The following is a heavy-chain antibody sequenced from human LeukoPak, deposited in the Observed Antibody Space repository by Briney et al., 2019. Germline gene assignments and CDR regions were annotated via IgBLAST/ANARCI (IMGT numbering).Heavy chain of an antibody. V-gene: IGHV3-21*01. D-gene: IGHD5-12*01. Sequence: GGSLRLSCAASGFTFSSYSMNWVRQAPGKGLEWVSSISSSSSYIYYADSMKGRLTISRDNAKNSLYLQMNSLRAEDTAVYYCARVYSSGYDPDPFYFDYWGQGTLVTVSS. CDR3: ARVYSSGYDPDPFYFDY. CDR2: ISSSSSYI. J-gene: IGHJ4*02. CDR1: GFTFSSYS.